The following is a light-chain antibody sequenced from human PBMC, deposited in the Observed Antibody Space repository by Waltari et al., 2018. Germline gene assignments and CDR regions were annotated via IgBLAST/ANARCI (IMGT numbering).Light chain of an antibody. CDR2: AAS. CDR3: QHYSLSPWT. J-gene: IGKJ1*01. Sequence: IVLTQSPVTLSVSPGDRATLSCRASQSISSSYIAWSQRRPGQPPRLLIYAASTRADGVPDRFDGSGSGTDFSLTINGLEPEDSAVYYCQHYSLSPWTFGRGTTVVI. V-gene: IGKV3-20*01. CDR1: QSISSSY.